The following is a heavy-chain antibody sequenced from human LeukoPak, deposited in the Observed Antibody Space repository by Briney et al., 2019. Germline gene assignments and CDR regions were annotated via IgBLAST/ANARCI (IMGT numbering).Heavy chain of an antibody. CDR2: ISSSGSTI. V-gene: IGHV3-48*03. J-gene: IGHJ4*02. Sequence: GGSLRLSCAASGFTFSSYEMNWVRQAPGKGLEWVSYISSSGSTIYYADSVKGRFTISRDNSKNTLYLQMNSLRAEDTAVYYCAKEGWLLLRLGFWDYWGQGTLVTVSS. CDR3: AKEGWLLLRLGFWDY. D-gene: IGHD3-22*01. CDR1: GFTFSSYE.